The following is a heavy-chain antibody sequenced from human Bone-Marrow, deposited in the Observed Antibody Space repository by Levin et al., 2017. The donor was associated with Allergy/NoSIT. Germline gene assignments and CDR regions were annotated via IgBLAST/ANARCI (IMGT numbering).Heavy chain of an antibody. V-gene: IGHV3-30*04. D-gene: IGHD2-15*01. Sequence: PGGSLRLSCTASGFTFSSHAMHWVRQAPGKGLEWVAVISYEGSNKYYADSVKGRFTISRDSSKNTLYLQMNSLSPGDTAVYYCARDLRVGCTSDTCYPIDYWGQGTLVTVSS. CDR2: ISYEGSNK. CDR3: ARDLRVGCTSDTCYPIDY. CDR1: GFTFSSHA. J-gene: IGHJ4*02.